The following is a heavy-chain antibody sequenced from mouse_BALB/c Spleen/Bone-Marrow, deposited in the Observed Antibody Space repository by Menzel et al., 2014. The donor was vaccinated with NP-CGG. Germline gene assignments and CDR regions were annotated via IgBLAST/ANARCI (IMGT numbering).Heavy chain of an antibody. CDR1: GYTFTNYW. CDR2: INPSTGYT. CDR3: ARSYGNYVDY. V-gene: IGHV1-7*01. Sequence: QVHLKESGAELAKPGAPVKMSCKASGYTFTNYWMHWVKQRPGQGLEWIGYINPSTGYTDYNQKFKDKATLTADKSSSTAYKQLSSLTSEDSAVYYCARSYGNYVDYWGQGTTLTVSS. J-gene: IGHJ2*01. D-gene: IGHD2-1*01.